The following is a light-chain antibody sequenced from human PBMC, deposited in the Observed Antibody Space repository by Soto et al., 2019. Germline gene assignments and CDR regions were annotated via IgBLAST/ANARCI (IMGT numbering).Light chain of an antibody. Sequence: QSVLTQPPSLSGAPGQRVTISCTGSSSNIGAGYDVHWYQQLPGTAPKLLIFGNSIRPSGLPDRFSRSKSGTSPSLAIPGLQAEDEADYYCQSYDSSLSGYVFGTGTKLTVI. CDR1: SSNIGAGYD. V-gene: IGLV1-40*01. CDR2: GNS. J-gene: IGLJ1*01. CDR3: QSYDSSLSGYV.